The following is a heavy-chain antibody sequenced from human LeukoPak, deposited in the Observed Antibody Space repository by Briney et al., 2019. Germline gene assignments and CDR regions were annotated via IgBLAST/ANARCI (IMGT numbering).Heavy chain of an antibody. V-gene: IGHV4-31*03. J-gene: IGHJ5*02. CDR3: ARDFSPETAWSDP. CDR1: GGSISSGGYY. CDR2: IYYSGST. Sequence: PSETLSLTCTVSGGSISSGGYYWSWIRQHPGKGLVWVGYIYYSGSTYYTPSLKSRVTIAVDTSKNQFSLKLSSVTAAVTAVYYGARDFSPETAWSDPWGQGTLVTVSS. D-gene: IGHD3-3*01.